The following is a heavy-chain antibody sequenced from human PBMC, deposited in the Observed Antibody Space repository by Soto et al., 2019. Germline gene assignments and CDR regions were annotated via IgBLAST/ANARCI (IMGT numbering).Heavy chain of an antibody. J-gene: IGHJ4*02. CDR3: AHIVVAGLGYCFDY. V-gene: IGHV2-5*02. D-gene: IGHD6-19*01. Sequence: QITLKESGPTLVKPTQTLTLTCTFSGFSLSSTRMAVGWIRQPPGKALEWLALIYWDDDKRYSPFLKSRLTITKDTSKNHVVLTMSNMDPVDTTRYYCAHIVVAGLGYCFDYWGQGTLVTVSS. CDR2: IYWDDDK. CDR1: GFSLSSTRMA.